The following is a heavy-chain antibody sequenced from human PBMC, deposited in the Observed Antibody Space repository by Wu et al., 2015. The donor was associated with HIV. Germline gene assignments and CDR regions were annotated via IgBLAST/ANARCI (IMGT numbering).Heavy chain of an antibody. J-gene: IGHJ6*02. CDR2: INPNRGGT. D-gene: IGHD3-10*01. V-gene: IGHV1-2*02. CDR3: ATSYYGSGSYPTFYYYYAMDV. Sequence: QVQLLQSGAEVKKPGASVMVSCKASGYTFIDYYIYWVRQAPGQGPEWMGWINPNRGGTKYAQKFQGRVTLTRDTAVTTAYLELNSLRSDDTAVYYCATSYYGSGSYPTFYYYYAMDVWAKGPRSPSP. CDR1: GYTFIDYY.